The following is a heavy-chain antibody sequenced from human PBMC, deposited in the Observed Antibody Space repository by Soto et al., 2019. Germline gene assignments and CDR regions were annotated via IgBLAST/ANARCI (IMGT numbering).Heavy chain of an antibody. Sequence: PGGSLRLSCAASGFIFSDYYMDWVRQAPGKGLEWVGRTTNKANSYTTQYAAPVKGRFTISRDESKNSLYLQMNSLKTEDTAVYYCARVYSFGLVTLLDYWGQGPLVTVSS. CDR3: ARVYSFGLVTLLDY. CDR1: GFIFSDYY. V-gene: IGHV3-72*01. J-gene: IGHJ4*02. CDR2: TTNKANSYTT. D-gene: IGHD3-3*01.